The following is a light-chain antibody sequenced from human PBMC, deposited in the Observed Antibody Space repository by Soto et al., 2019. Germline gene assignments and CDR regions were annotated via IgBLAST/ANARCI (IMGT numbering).Light chain of an antibody. CDR2: DAS. J-gene: IGKJ1*01. V-gene: IGKV1-5*01. CDR3: QQYNSYSWT. CDR1: QSISSW. Sequence: DIQMTQSPSTLSASVGDRVTITCRASQSISSWLAWYQQEPGKAPKLLIYDASSLESGVPSRFSGGGSGTEFTLTISSLQPDDFATYYCQQYNSYSWTFGQGTKVDIK.